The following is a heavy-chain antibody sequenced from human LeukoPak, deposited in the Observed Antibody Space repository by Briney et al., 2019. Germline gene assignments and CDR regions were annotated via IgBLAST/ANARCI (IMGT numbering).Heavy chain of an antibody. D-gene: IGHD6-19*01. Sequence: GGSLRLSCAASGFTFSSYGMSWVRQAPGKGLEWVSAISGSGGSTYYADSVKGRFTISRDNSKNTLYLQMNSLRAEDAAVYYCAKGSHSSGWDWYFDLWGRGTLVTVSS. CDR2: ISGSGGST. J-gene: IGHJ2*01. CDR1: GFTFSSYG. V-gene: IGHV3-23*01. CDR3: AKGSHSSGWDWYFDL.